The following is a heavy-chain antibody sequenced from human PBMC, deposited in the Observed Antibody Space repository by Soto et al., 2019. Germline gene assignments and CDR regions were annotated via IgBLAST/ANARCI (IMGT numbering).Heavy chain of an antibody. J-gene: IGHJ4*02. Sequence: TLSLTCTVSGGSIGSYYCGWIGQPPGKGLEWIGNIYYSENTYYNPSLKSRVTISVDTSKNQFSLRLTYVTAADTAVYYCATHPPYGPLDHWGQGTLVTVSS. CDR1: GGSIGSYY. CDR3: ATHPPYGPLDH. D-gene: IGHD4-17*01. V-gene: IGHV4-39*01. CDR2: IYYSENT.